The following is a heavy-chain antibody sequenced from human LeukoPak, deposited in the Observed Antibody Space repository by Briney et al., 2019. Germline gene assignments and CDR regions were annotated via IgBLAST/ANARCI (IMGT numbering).Heavy chain of an antibody. V-gene: IGHV3-72*01. J-gene: IGHJ4*02. D-gene: IGHD5-12*01. Sequence: GGSLRLSCAASGFTFSSYAMSWVRQAPGKGLEWVGCIRNKANHYTTEYAASAKGRFSISRDESKNSLYLQVNSLKTEDTAVYYCARGSYSGYGVDYWGQGTLVTVSS. CDR1: GFTFSSYA. CDR2: IRNKANHYTT. CDR3: ARGSYSGYGVDY.